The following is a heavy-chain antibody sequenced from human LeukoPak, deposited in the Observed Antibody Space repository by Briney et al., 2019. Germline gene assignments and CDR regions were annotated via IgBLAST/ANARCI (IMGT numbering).Heavy chain of an antibody. D-gene: IGHD2-15*01. J-gene: IGHJ6*03. CDR1: GFTFSSYE. CDR3: ARHSYYYYYYMDV. V-gene: IGHV3-48*03. Sequence: GGSLRLSCAASGFTFSSYEMNWVRQAPGQGLEWVSYISSSGSTIYYADSVKGRFTISRDNAKNSLYLQMNSLRAEDTAVYYCARHSYYYYYYMDVWGKGTTVTVSS. CDR2: ISSSGSTI.